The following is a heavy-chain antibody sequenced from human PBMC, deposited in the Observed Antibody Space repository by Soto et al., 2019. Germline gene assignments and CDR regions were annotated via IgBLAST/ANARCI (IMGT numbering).Heavy chain of an antibody. Sequence: APVKRARKGSGYTFTGDDGGWVLHARGQGLEWMGWISAYNGNTNYAQKLQGRVTITADESTSTAYMELSSLRSEDTAVYYCARTDVEYSSSYYYYYGMDVWGQAPTVTVSS. CDR3: ARTDVEYSSSYYYYYGMDV. J-gene: IGHJ6*02. V-gene: IGHV1-18*04. D-gene: IGHD6-6*01. CDR2: ISAYNGNT. CDR1: GYTFTGDD.